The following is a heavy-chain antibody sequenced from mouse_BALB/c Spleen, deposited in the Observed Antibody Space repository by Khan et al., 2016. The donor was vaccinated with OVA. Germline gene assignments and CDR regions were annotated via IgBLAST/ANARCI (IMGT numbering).Heavy chain of an antibody. J-gene: IGHJ1*01. D-gene: IGHD2-12*01. V-gene: IGHV9-1*02. CDR3: AKTYYSYDRYFDV. CDR2: INTYTGEP. CDR1: GYTFTNYG. Sequence: LVESGPELKKPGETVKISCKASGYTFTNYGMNWVKQAPGKGLKWMGWINTYTGEPTYADDFKGRFAFSLETSASTAYLQINNLKNEDMATSFYAKTYYSYDRYFDVWGAGTTVTVSS.